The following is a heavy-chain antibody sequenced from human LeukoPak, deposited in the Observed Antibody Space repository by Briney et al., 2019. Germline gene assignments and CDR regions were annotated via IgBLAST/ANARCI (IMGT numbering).Heavy chain of an antibody. CDR2: INPSGGST. D-gene: IGHD3-9*01. CDR1: GYTFTSYY. J-gene: IGHJ4*02. V-gene: IGHV1-46*01. CDR3: ARPPDFYDILTGYYTGFDY. Sequence: ASVKVSCKASGYTFTSYYMHWVRQAPGQGLEWMGIINPSGGSTSYAQKFQGRVTMTRDTSTGTVYMELSSLRSEDTAVYYCARPPDFYDILTGYYTGFDYWGQGTLVTVSS.